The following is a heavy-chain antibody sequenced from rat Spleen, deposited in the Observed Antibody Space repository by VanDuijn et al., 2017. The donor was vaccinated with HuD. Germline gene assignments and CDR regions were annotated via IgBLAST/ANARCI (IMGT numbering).Heavy chain of an antibody. V-gene: IGHV2-32*01. Sequence: QVQLKESGPGLVKPSETLSLTCTVSGFSLTSYHVSWVRQPPGSGLEWMGVIWGDGTTAYNSALRSRLSISRDTSKSQVFLTMNSLQSEDTATYYCAREPYTTYISLDYWGQGVMVTVSS. J-gene: IGHJ2*01. CDR1: GFSLTSYH. CDR3: AREPYTTYISLDY. D-gene: IGHD1-2*01. CDR2: IWGDGTT.